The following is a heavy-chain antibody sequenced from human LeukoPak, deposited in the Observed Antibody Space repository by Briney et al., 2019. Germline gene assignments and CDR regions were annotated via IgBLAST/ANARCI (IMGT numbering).Heavy chain of an antibody. D-gene: IGHD3-22*01. CDR1: GGSFSGYY. Sequence: SETLSLTCAVYGGSFSGYYWSWIRQPPGKGLEWIGEINHSGSTNYNPSLKSRVTISVDTSKNQFSLKLSSVTAADTAVYYCARVGSSGSPIGGFDPWGQGTLVTVSS. V-gene: IGHV4-34*01. CDR3: ARVGSSGSPIGGFDP. CDR2: INHSGST. J-gene: IGHJ5*02.